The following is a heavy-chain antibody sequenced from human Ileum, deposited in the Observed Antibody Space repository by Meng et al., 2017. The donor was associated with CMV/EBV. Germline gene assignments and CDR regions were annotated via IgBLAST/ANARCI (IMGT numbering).Heavy chain of an antibody. D-gene: IGHD1-26*01. CDR3: TRGRVGDWGFDF. V-gene: IGHV4-34*01. CDR2: INHRGTN. CDR1: SGYFRSFS. J-gene: IGHJ4*02. Sequence: VTLHQRGQDLLRVSATFARSCGVNSGYFRSFSWTGIRHPPGKGPEWIGYINHRGTNNYSPSLKSRVTISIDTSKKQFSLRLSSLTAADTAVYYCTRGRVGDWGFDFWGQGTLVTVSS.